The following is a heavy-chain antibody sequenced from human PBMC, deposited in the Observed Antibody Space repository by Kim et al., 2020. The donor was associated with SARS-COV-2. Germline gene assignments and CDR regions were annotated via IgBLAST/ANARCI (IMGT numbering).Heavy chain of an antibody. D-gene: IGHD3-3*01. V-gene: IGHV3-11*01. CDR1: GFTFSDYY. Sequence: GGSLRLSCAASGFTFSDYYMSWIRQAPGKGLEWVSYISSSGSTIYYADSVKGRFTISRDNAKNSLYLQMNSLRAEDTAVYYCARDREPETYYDFWSGSYGGWFDPWGQGTLVTVSS. CDR3: ARDREPETYYDFWSGSYGGWFDP. CDR2: ISSSGSTI. J-gene: IGHJ5*02.